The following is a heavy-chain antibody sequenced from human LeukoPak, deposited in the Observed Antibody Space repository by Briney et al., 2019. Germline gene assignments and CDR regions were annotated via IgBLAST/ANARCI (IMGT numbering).Heavy chain of an antibody. V-gene: IGHV3-30*04. D-gene: IGHD3-9*01. J-gene: IGHJ5*02. CDR2: ISYDGSNK. CDR1: GFTFSSYA. CDR3: ARDSHYDILTGYSGWFDP. Sequence: GGFLRLSCAASGFTFSSYAMHWVRQAPGKGLEWVAVISYDGSNKYYADSVKGRFTISRDNSKNTLYLQMNSLRAEDTAVYYCARDSHYDILTGYSGWFDPWGQGALVTVSS.